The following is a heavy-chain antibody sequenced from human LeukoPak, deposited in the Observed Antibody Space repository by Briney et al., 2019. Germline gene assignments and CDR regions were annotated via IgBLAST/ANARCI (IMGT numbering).Heavy chain of an antibody. CDR2: IIPIFGTA. J-gene: IGHJ6*03. Sequence: SVKVSCKASGGTFSSYAISWVRQAPGQGLEWMGGIIPIFGTANYAQKFQGRVTITADKSTSTAYMELSSLRSEDTAVYYCARDLSGLRGPAYYMDVWGKGTTVTVSS. CDR3: ARDLSGLRGPAYYMDV. D-gene: IGHD4-17*01. CDR1: GGTFSSYA. V-gene: IGHV1-69*06.